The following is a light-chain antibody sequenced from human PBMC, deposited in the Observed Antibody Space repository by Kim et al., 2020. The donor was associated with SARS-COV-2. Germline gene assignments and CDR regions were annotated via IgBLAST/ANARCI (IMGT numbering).Light chain of an antibody. CDR2: DAS. CDR3: QQYATYPFT. V-gene: IGKV1-5*01. J-gene: IGKJ2*01. CDR1: QGIGNW. Sequence: DTQMTQSPFTLSASVGDRVTITRRASQGIGNWMAWYQQKPGKPPKLLIFDASRLESGAPSRFSGAGSGTQFTLTINSLRPDDFASYYCQQYATYPFTFGQGTKLEI.